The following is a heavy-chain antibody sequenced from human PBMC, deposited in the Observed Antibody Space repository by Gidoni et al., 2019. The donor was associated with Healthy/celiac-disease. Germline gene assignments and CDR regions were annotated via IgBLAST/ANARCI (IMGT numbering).Heavy chain of an antibody. J-gene: IGHJ4*02. CDR3: ARLPSYGFWGGYGDY. V-gene: IGHV3-21*01. CDR1: GFTFSSYS. D-gene: IGHD3-3*01. CDR2: ISSSSSYI. Sequence: EVQLVESGGGLVKPGGSLRLSCAASGFTFSSYSMNWDRHAPGKGLEWVSSISSSSSYIYYADSVEGRFTISRDNAKNSLYLQMSSLRAEDTAVYYCARLPSYGFWGGYGDYWGQGTLVTVSS.